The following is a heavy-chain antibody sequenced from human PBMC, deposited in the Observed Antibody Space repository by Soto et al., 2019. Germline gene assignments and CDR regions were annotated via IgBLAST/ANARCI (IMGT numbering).Heavy chain of an antibody. D-gene: IGHD3-9*01. CDR1: GYAFSDYG. CDR3: VRDFLHYDVLTGSYSDCFDP. J-gene: IGHJ5*02. Sequence: QIQMVQSGGEVKKPGASVKVSCKASGYAFSDYGISWVRQAPGQGPEWMGWISAHNGDKNYAQRFQGRLIMTTDTPRSTAYMELRSLRSDDTAVYYCVRDFLHYDVLTGSYSDCFDPWGQGTLVIVSS. CDR2: ISAHNGDK. V-gene: IGHV1-18*01.